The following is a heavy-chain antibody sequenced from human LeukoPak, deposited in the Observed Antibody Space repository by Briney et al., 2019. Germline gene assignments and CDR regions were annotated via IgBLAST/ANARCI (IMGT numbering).Heavy chain of an antibody. CDR1: GGTFSSYA. J-gene: IGHJ4*02. D-gene: IGHD4-23*01. Sequence: SVKVSCKASGGTFSSYAISWVRQAPGQGLEWMGGIIPIFGTANYAQKFQGRVTITADESTSTAYMELSSLRSEDTAVYYCARAGLDYGGNSPCDYWGQGTLVTVSS. CDR2: IIPIFGTA. CDR3: ARAGLDYGGNSPCDY. V-gene: IGHV1-69*13.